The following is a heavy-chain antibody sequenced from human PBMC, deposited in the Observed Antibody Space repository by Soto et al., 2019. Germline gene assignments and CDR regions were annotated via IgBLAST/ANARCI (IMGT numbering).Heavy chain of an antibody. CDR2: IYWDDDK. CDR1: GFSLSTSGVG. Sequence: EYDRTRVNPPQTLTLPCTFSGFSLSTSGVGVGWIRQPPGKALEWLALIYWDDDKRYSPSLKSRLTITKDTSKNQVVLTMTNMEPVDTETYYCAHRRAGIAVRIWSDHWCHGHVVTASS. V-gene: IGHV2-5*02. CDR3: AHRRAGIAVRIWSDH. J-gene: IGHJ5*02. D-gene: IGHD6-19*01.